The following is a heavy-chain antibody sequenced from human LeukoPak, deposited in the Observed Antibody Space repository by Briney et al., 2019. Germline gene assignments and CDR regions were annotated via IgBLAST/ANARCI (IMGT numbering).Heavy chain of an antibody. D-gene: IGHD4-17*01. CDR2: ISGSGGST. V-gene: IGHV3-23*01. CDR1: GFTFSSYA. CDR3: AKDSTTVTEYFDY. Sequence: PGGSLRLSCAASGFTFSSYAMSWVRQAPGKGLEWVSAISGSGGSTYYADSVKGRFTISRDNSKNTLYLQMNSLSADDTAVYYCAKDSTTVTEYFDYWGQGTLVTVSS. J-gene: IGHJ4*02.